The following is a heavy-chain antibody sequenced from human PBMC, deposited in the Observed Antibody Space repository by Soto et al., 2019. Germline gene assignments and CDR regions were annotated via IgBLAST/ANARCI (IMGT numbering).Heavy chain of an antibody. J-gene: IGHJ6*02. CDR1: GFTFSSYA. Sequence: GGSLRLSCAASGFTFSSYAMSWVRQAPGKGLEWVSAISGSGGSTYYADSVKGRFTISRDNSKNTLYLQMNSLRAEDTAVYYCAKYPSWRIAGIGYYYYGMDVRGQGTTVTVS. V-gene: IGHV3-23*01. CDR2: ISGSGGST. D-gene: IGHD6-13*01. CDR3: AKYPSWRIAGIGYYYYGMDV.